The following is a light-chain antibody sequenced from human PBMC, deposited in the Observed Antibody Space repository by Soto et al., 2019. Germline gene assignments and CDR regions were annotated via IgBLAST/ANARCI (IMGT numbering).Light chain of an antibody. V-gene: IGKV3-20*01. CDR1: QSVSSNY. CDR2: GAS. Sequence: EIVLTQSPGTLSLSPGERATLSCRASQSVSSNYLAWYQQKRGQAPRLLIYGASSRATGIPTRFSGSGSGTDFTLTISRLEPEDFAAYYCQQYDTAPRTFGQGTKVEI. CDR3: QQYDTAPRT. J-gene: IGKJ1*01.